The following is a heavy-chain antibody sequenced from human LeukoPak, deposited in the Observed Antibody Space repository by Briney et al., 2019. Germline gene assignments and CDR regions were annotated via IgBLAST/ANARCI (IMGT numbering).Heavy chain of an antibody. V-gene: IGHV3-30*01. J-gene: IGHJ4*02. CDR2: ISKDGSSK. Sequence: GGSLRLSCAASGFSFSTYAMHWVRQAPGKGLDWVGVISKDGSSKDYAESVKGRFTISRDNSKNTLYLQMNSLRAEDTAVYYCARDSDYWGQGTLVTVSS. CDR3: ARDSDY. CDR1: GFSFSTYA.